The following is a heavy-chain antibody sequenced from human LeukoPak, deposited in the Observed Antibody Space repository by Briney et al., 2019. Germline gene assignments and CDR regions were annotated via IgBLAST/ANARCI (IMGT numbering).Heavy chain of an antibody. CDR2: IAHDGSDT. J-gene: IGHJ4*02. CDR3: ARNRFLDY. Sequence: GRSLRLSCAASGFTFSSYALHWVRQAPGKGLEWVAFIAHDGSDTYYADSAKGRFTISRDSSKNTLYLQMNSLRVEDTAVYYCARNRFLDYCGQGTLVTVSS. CDR1: GFTFSSYA. V-gene: IGHV3-30*04. D-gene: IGHD2-21*01.